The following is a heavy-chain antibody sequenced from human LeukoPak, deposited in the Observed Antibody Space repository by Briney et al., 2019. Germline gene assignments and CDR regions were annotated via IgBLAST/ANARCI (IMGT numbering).Heavy chain of an antibody. CDR2: INHSEST. Sequence: ETLSLTCAVYGGPFRSYYWSWIRHPPGKGLEWSGEINHSESTNYNPSLKSRVTLSLDTSKNQFSLKLSSVTAADTGVYHCARGVGRPAAIWEGFDYWGQGPLVTVSS. CDR1: GGPFRSYY. J-gene: IGHJ4*02. V-gene: IGHV4-34*01. CDR3: ARGVGRPAAIWEGFDY. D-gene: IGHD2-2*01.